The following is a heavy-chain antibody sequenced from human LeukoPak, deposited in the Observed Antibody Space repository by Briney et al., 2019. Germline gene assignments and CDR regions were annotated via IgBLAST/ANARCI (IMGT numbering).Heavy chain of an antibody. CDR2: ITSGSSDT. CDR1: GFTFSSYS. V-gene: IGHV3-21*01. D-gene: IGHD2-21*01. CDR3: ARAPSDGDR. J-gene: IGHJ4*02. Sequence: PGGSLRLSCAASGFTFSSYSLNWVRQAPGKGLEWVSSITSGSSDTYYADSVKGRFAISRDNAKNSLYLQMNSLRAEDTAVYYCARAPSDGDRWGQGTLVTVSS.